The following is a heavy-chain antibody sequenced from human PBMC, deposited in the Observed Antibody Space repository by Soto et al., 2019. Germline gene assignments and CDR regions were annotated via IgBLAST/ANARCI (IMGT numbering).Heavy chain of an antibody. J-gene: IGHJ4*02. D-gene: IGHD4-4*01. CDR1: GGSVSSRFYY. Sequence: PSETLSLTCTVSGGSVSSRFYYYNWIRQPPGKGLEWIGYIYNSVTTNYNSSLESRVTISVDTSKNMFSLRLSSVTAADTAVYYCVSYRGAFYFDHWGQGALVTVSS. CDR2: IYNSVTT. V-gene: IGHV4-61*01. CDR3: VSYRGAFYFDH.